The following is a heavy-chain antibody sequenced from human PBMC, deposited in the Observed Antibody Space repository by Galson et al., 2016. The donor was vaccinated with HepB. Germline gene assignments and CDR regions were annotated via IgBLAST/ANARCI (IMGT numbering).Heavy chain of an antibody. CDR3: ARMNILLDGGGLNWFDP. J-gene: IGHJ5*02. CDR1: GASISTGFYS. V-gene: IGHV4-30-2*01. D-gene: IGHD2/OR15-2a*01. Sequence: TLSLTCAVSGASISTGFYSWSWIRQPPGKGLEWIGHIYLSGSTYYSPSLKSRLTIPVDTSKNQFSLELDSVTAADTAVYYCARMNILLDGGGLNWFDPWGQGTLVTVSS. CDR2: IYLSGST.